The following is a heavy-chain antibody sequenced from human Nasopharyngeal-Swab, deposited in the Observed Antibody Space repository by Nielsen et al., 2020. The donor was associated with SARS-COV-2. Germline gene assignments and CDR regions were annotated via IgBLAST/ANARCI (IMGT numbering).Heavy chain of an antibody. V-gene: IGHV5-10-1*01. CDR2: IDPSDSYT. CDR3: ARSKTYSSSWDDY. J-gene: IGHJ4*02. Sequence: VRQMPGKGLEWMGRIDPSDSYTNYSPSFQGHVTISADKSISTAYLQWSSLKASDTAMYHCARSKTYSSSWDDYWGQGTLVTVSS. D-gene: IGHD6-6*01.